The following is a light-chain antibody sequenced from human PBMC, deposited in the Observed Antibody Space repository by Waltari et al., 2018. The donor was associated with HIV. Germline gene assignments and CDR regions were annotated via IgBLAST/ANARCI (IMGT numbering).Light chain of an antibody. J-gene: IGLJ3*02. V-gene: IGLV1-51*01. Sequence: QSVLTQPPSVSAAPGQKVTISCSGNSSNIGHNFVSWYQQFPGTAPKLLLYATEQRPSGIPGRFSGSKAGTSATLGITGLQTGDEAVYYCGTWDSSLSAGVFGGGTKVTVL. CDR1: SSNIGHNF. CDR2: ATE. CDR3: GTWDSSLSAGV.